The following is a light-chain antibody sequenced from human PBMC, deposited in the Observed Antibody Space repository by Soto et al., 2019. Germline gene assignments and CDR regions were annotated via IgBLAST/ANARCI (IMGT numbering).Light chain of an antibody. Sequence: EMVMTQSPATLSVSPGERATLSCSASQSVNYNLAWYQQNPGQAPRLLFYGASTRATGIPARFSGSGSGTEFTLTISSLKSEDFAIYYCQQYNNWPRTFGQGTKVEIK. CDR2: GAS. CDR1: QSVNYN. CDR3: QQYNNWPRT. J-gene: IGKJ1*01. V-gene: IGKV3-15*01.